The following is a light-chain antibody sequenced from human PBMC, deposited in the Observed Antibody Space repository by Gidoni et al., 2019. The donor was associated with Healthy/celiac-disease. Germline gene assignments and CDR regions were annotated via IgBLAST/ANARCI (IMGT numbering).Light chain of an antibody. CDR1: QSVSSY. Sequence: EIVLPQSPATLSLSPGARATLSCRASQSVSSYSAWYQQKPGQAPRHLIYDASDRATGIPARFSGSGSGTDFALTISSLEPEDFEVYYCQQRSNWPQMYTFGQGTKLEIK. V-gene: IGKV3-11*01. J-gene: IGKJ2*01. CDR3: QQRSNWPQMYT. CDR2: DAS.